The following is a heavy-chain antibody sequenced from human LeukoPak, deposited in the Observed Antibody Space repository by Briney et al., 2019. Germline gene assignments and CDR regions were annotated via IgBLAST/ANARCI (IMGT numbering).Heavy chain of an antibody. V-gene: IGHV3-11*04. CDR2: ISSSGDTI. J-gene: IGHJ4*02. Sequence: GGSLRLSCAASGFTFSDYYMSWIRQAPGKGLEWVSYISSSGDTIYYADSVKGRFTISRDNAKNSLYLQMNSLRAEDTAVYYCARFLMVTPILDYWGQGTLVTVSS. CDR3: ARFLMVTPILDY. CDR1: GFTFSDYY. D-gene: IGHD5-18*01.